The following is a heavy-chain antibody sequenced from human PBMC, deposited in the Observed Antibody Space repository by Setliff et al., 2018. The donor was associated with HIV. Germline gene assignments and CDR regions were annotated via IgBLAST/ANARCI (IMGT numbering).Heavy chain of an antibody. Sequence: ETLSLTCTVSGGSISSYYWSWIRQPAGKGLEWIGRIYTSGSTNYNPSLKSRVTMSVDTSKNQFSLKLSSVTAADTAVYYCARDFLSGDYYYYYMDVWGKGTTVTVSS. CDR3: ARDFLSGDYYYYYMDV. CDR2: IYTSGST. CDR1: GGSISSYY. V-gene: IGHV4-4*07. J-gene: IGHJ6*03. D-gene: IGHD3-10*01.